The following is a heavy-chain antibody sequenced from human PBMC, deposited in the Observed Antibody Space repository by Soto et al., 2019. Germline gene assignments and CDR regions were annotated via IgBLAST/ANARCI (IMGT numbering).Heavy chain of an antibody. D-gene: IGHD3-22*01. CDR3: ARGPHYYDSSGYYDFDY. V-gene: IGHV4-31*03. CDR2: IYYSGST. J-gene: IGHJ4*02. CDR1: GGSISSGGCY. Sequence: SETLSLTCTVSGGSISSGGCYWSWIRQHPGKGLEWIGYIYYSGSTYYNPSLKSRVTISVDTSRNQFSLKLSSVTAADTAVYYCARGPHYYDSSGYYDFDYWGQGTLVTVSS.